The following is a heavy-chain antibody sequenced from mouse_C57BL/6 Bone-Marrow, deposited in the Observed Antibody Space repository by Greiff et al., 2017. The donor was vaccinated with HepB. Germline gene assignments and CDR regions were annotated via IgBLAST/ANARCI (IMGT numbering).Heavy chain of an antibody. CDR2: ISSGGDYI. CDR3: TRRDDGPYYYAMDY. Sequence: EVKLMESGEGLVKPGGSLKLSCAASGFTFSSYAMSWVRQTPEKRLEWVAYISSGGDYIYYADTVKGRFTISRDNARNTLYLQMSSLKSEDTAMYYCTRRDDGPYYYAMDYWGQGTSVTVSS. J-gene: IGHJ4*01. D-gene: IGHD2-3*01. V-gene: IGHV5-9-1*02. CDR1: GFTFSSYA.